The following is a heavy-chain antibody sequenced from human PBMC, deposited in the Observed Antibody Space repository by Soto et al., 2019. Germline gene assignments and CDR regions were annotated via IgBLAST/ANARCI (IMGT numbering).Heavy chain of an antibody. Sequence: GGSLRLSCAASGFVLSSYSMGWVRQAPGKGLEWVSYIGTGTRTRYYADSVKGRFTISRDNGKNSLFLQMNSLRAEDTALYYCARSYSYGFGYWGQGTLVTVSS. V-gene: IGHV3-48*01. CDR1: GFVLSSYS. CDR2: IGTGTRTR. J-gene: IGHJ4*02. CDR3: ARSYSYGFGY. D-gene: IGHD5-18*01.